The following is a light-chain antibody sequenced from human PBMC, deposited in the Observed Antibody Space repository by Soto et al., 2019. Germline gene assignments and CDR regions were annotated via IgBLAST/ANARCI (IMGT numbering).Light chain of an antibody. V-gene: IGKV3-20*01. CDR2: GAS. J-gene: IGKJ5*01. Sequence: EVVLTQSPGTLSLSPGEKATLSCRASESVTSSYLAWYQRRPGQAPRLLIYGASSRATGIPDRFSGSGSGTDFTLTISRLAPEDFAVYYCQQYGTSPSTFGQGTRLEIK. CDR3: QQYGTSPST. CDR1: ESVTSSY.